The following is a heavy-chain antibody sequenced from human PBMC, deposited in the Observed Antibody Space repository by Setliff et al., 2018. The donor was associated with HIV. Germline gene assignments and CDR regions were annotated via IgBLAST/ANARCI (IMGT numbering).Heavy chain of an antibody. J-gene: IGHJ4*02. CDR1: GFTFSSHV. CDR3: ARQPLHCSSINCYGAVYDN. Sequence: LRLSCAASGFTFSSHVMTWVRQAPGKGLEWVSVITPSSTETYYADSVKGRFTISRDDSKNTLSLQMSSLRAEDTALYYCARQPLHCSSINCYGAVYDNWGQGTLVTVS. V-gene: IGHV3-23*01. D-gene: IGHD2-2*01. CDR2: ITPSSTET.